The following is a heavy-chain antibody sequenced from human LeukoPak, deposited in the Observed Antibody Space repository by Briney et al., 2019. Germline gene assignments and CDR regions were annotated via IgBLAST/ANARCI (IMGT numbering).Heavy chain of an antibody. Sequence: GGSLRLSCAASGFTFSSYWMSWVRQAPGKGLEWVANIKQDGSEKYYVDSVKGRFTISRDNAKNSLYLQMNSLRAEDTAVYYCARDGTYYDFWSGYSNGDAFDIWGQGTMVTVSS. CDR3: ARDGTYYDFWSGYSNGDAFDI. J-gene: IGHJ3*02. CDR2: IKQDGSEK. V-gene: IGHV3-7*01. D-gene: IGHD3-3*01. CDR1: GFTFSSYW.